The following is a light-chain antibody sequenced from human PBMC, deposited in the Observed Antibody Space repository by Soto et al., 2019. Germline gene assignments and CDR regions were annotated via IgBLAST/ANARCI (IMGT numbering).Light chain of an antibody. Sequence: QSALTQPASVSGSPGQSITISCTGTSSDVGGYNYVSWYQQHPGKAPKLMIYDVSNRPSGVSDRFSGSKSGNTASLTISGLQAEYEAEYYCSSYTSSTTRVVFGEGTKLTVL. J-gene: IGLJ2*01. CDR2: DVS. CDR3: SSYTSSTTRVV. V-gene: IGLV2-14*01. CDR1: SSDVGGYNY.